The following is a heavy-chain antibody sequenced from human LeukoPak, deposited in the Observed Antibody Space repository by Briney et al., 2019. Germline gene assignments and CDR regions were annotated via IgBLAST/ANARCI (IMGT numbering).Heavy chain of an antibody. CDR1: GYTFTSYY. V-gene: IGHV1-46*01. CDR3: AREPNPHYYDSSGYDYFQH. J-gene: IGHJ1*01. Sequence: ASVKVSCKASGYTFTSYYMHWVRQAPGQGLEWMGIINPSGGSTSYAQKFQGRVTMTRDTSTSTVYMELSSLRSEDTAVYYCAREPNPHYYDSSGYDYFQHWGQGTLVTVSS. CDR2: INPSGGST. D-gene: IGHD3-22*01.